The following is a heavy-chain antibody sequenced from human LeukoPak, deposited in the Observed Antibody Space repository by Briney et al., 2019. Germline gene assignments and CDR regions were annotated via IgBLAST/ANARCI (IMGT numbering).Heavy chain of an antibody. J-gene: IGHJ4*02. CDR1: GFTFSSYW. Sequence: GGSLRLSCAASGFTFSSYWMSWVRQAPGKGLEWVANIKQDGSEKYYVDSVKGRFTISRDNAKNSLYPQMNSLRAEDTAVYYCARDTLYPNYYDSSGYYDYWGQGTLVTVSS. V-gene: IGHV3-7*01. CDR3: ARDTLYPNYYDSSGYYDY. CDR2: IKQDGSEK. D-gene: IGHD3-22*01.